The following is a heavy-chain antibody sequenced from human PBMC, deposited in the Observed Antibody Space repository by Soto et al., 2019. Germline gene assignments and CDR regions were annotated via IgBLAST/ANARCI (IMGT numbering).Heavy chain of an antibody. CDR1: VGTFSSYA. CDR2: NIPIFGTA. J-gene: IGHJ3*02. V-gene: IGHV1-69*01. CDR3: ARDPRGAFDI. D-gene: IGHD1-26*01. Sequence: HVQLVQSGAEVKKPGSSVKVSCKASVGTFSSYAISWVRQAPGQGLEWMGGNIPIFGTANYAQKFQGRVTITADESMSTAYMELSSLRSEETAASDCARDPRGAFDIWGQGTMVTVSS.